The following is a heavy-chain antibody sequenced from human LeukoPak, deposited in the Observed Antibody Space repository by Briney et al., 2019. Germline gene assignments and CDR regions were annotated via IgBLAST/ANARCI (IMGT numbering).Heavy chain of an antibody. CDR3: ARVNYYYGMDV. CDR2: ISSSGSSI. V-gene: IGHV3-48*03. CDR1: GFTFSSYE. Sequence: GGSLRLSCAASGFTFSSYEMNWVRQAPGKGLEWVSYISSSGSSIYYADSVKGRFTISRDNAKNSLYLQMNSLRAEDTALYYCARVNYYYGMDVWGQGTTVTV. J-gene: IGHJ6*02.